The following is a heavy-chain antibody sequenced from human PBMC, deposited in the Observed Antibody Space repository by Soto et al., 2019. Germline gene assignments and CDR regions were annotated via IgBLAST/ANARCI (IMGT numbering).Heavy chain of an antibody. CDR2: IRSKAYGGTT. V-gene: IGHV3-49*03. CDR1: GFTFGDYA. Sequence: GSLRLSCTASGFTFGDYAMSWFRQAPGKGLEWVGFIRSKAYGGTTEYAASVKGRFTISRDDSKSIAYLQMNSLKTEDTAVYYCTRGDSSGYYYTFDYWGQGXLVTVYS. J-gene: IGHJ4*02. CDR3: TRGDSSGYYYTFDY. D-gene: IGHD3-22*01.